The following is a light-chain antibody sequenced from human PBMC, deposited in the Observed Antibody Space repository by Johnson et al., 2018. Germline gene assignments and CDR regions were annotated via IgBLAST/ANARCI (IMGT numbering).Light chain of an antibody. CDR1: SSNIGNNY. CDR3: GTWASSLSAGNV. J-gene: IGLJ1*01. Sequence: SVLTQPPSVSAAPGQKVTISCSGSSSNIGNNYVSWYQQLPGTAPKLLIYENNKRPSGIPDRFSGSKSGTSATLGITGLQTGDEADYYCGTWASSLSAGNVFGTGTNVTVL. CDR2: ENN. V-gene: IGLV1-51*02.